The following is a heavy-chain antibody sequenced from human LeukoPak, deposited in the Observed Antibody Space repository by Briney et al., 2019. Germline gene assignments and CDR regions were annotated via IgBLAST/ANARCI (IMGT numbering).Heavy chain of an antibody. D-gene: IGHD2-2*01. CDR1: GGSISSGGYY. Sequence: SQTLSLTCTVSGGSISSGGYYWRWIRQHPGKGLEWIAYIYYSGSTYYNPSLKSRVTISVNTSKNQFSLKLSSVTAADTAVYYCARRIVVVPAATDYFDYWGQGTLVTVSS. CDR3: ARRIVVVPAATDYFDY. CDR2: IYYSGST. J-gene: IGHJ4*02. V-gene: IGHV4-31*03.